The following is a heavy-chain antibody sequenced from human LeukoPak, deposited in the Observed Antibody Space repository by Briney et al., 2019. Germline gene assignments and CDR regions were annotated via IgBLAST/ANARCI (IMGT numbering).Heavy chain of an antibody. CDR1: GYTFSSYY. J-gene: IGHJ4*02. D-gene: IGHD6-19*01. V-gene: IGHV1-46*01. CDR2: INPSSGRT. CDR3: ARDSVAGGYGYYFDY. Sequence: ASVKVSCKASGYTFSSYYIHWVRQAPGQGLEWMGIINPSSGRTSYAQKFQGRVTMTRDMSTSTAYMELSSLRSEDTAVYYCARDSVAGGYGYYFDYWGQGTLVTVSS.